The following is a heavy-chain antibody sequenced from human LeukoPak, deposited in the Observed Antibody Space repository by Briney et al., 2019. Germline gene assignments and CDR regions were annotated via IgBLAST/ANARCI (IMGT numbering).Heavy chain of an antibody. J-gene: IGHJ4*02. CDR1: GGSISSYY. CDR3: ASEYYYGSGSYLD. Sequence: SETLSLTCTVSGGSISSYYWSWIRQPPGKGLEWIGYIYYSGSTNYNPSLKSRVTISVDTSKNQFSLKLSSVTAADTAVYYCASEYYYGSGSYLDWGQGTLVTVSS. D-gene: IGHD3-10*01. CDR2: IYYSGST. V-gene: IGHV4-59*08.